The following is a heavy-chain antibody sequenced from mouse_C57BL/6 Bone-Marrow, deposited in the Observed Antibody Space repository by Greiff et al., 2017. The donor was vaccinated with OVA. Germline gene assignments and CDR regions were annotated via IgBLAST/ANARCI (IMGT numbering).Heavy chain of an antibody. CDR3: ALYGNYERWYFDV. D-gene: IGHD2-1*01. CDR1: GYTFTNYW. Sequence: LQESGAELVRPGTSVKMSCKASGYTFTNYWIGWAKQRPGHGLEWIGDIYPGGGYTNYNEKFKGKATLTADKSSSTAYMQFSSLTSEDSAIYYCALYGNYERWYFDVWGTGTTVTVSS. J-gene: IGHJ1*03. CDR2: IYPGGGYT. V-gene: IGHV1-63*01.